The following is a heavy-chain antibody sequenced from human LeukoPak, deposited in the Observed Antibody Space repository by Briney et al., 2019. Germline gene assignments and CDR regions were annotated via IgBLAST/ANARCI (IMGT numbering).Heavy chain of an antibody. J-gene: IGHJ3*01. D-gene: IGHD3-22*01. CDR3: ARDDYYDSSAYRENPFDV. CDR2: INPSGGST. Sequence: ASVKVSCKASGYTFTSYYMHWVRQAPGQGLEWMGIINPSGGSTSYAQKFQGRVTMTRDTSTSTVYMELRSLRSEDTAIYYCARDDYYDSSAYRENPFDVWGQGTMVTVSS. V-gene: IGHV1-46*01. CDR1: GYTFTSYY.